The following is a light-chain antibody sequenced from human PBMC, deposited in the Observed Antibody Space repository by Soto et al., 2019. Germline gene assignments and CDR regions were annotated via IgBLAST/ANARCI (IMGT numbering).Light chain of an antibody. CDR1: QDISNY. CDR2: AAS. J-gene: IGKJ1*01. CDR3: LLTYTSLTWT. V-gene: IGKV1-39*01. Sequence: DITMTQSPSSLSASVGDRVTITCRASQDISNYLQWYQQTSGHAPKLLGYAASSLHSGVPSRFSGIGSGTDFTLPISNLQPEVFATYYCLLTYTSLTWTCGRGTKVEI.